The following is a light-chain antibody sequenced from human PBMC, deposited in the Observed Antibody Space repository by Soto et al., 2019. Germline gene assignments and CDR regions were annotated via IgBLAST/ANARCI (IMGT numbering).Light chain of an antibody. V-gene: IGKV3-15*01. Sequence: VITESPTYLSVAPGERVSLPCGASQSVASNLAWYQQKPGQAPRLLIYGTSTRATGVPARFSGSGSGTDFTLTISSLQAADFAVYHCQHYNNLPITFGQGTRLEIK. CDR2: GTS. CDR3: QHYNNLPIT. J-gene: IGKJ5*01. CDR1: QSVASN.